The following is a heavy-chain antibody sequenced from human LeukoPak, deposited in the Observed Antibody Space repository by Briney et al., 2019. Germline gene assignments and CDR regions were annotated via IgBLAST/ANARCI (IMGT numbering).Heavy chain of an antibody. V-gene: IGHV4-34*01. CDR3: ARASIQYLRKSIDY. Sequence: SETLSLTCAVYGGSFSGYYWSWIRQPPGKGLEWIGEINHSGSTNYNPSLKSRVTISVDTSKNQFSLKLSSVTAADTAVYYCARASIQYLRKSIDYWGQGTLVTVSS. J-gene: IGHJ4*02. D-gene: IGHD2/OR15-2a*01. CDR1: GGSFSGYY. CDR2: INHSGST.